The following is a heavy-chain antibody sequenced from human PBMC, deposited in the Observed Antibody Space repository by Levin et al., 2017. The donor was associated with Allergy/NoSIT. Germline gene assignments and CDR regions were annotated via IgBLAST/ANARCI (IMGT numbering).Heavy chain of an antibody. V-gene: IGHV1-69*13. CDR2: IIPIFGTA. CDR3: ARGSEPPTDYYYYGMDV. Sequence: SVKVSCKASGGTFSSYAISWVRQAPGQGLEWMGGIIPIFGTANYAQKFQGRVTITADESTSTAYMELSSLRSEDTAVYYCARGSEPPTDYYYYGMDVWGQGTTVTVSS. J-gene: IGHJ6*02. CDR1: GGTFSSYA.